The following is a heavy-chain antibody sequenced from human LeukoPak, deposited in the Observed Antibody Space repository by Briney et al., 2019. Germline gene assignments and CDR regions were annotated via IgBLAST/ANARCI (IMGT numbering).Heavy chain of an antibody. CDR3: AREPWEQNVPNYFDY. CDR1: GFTFSSYS. D-gene: IGHD1-26*01. V-gene: IGHV3-21*01. J-gene: IGHJ4*02. Sequence: KSGGSLRLSCAASGFTFSSYSMNWVRQAPGKGLEWVSSISSSSSYIYYADSVKGRFTISRDNAKNSLYLQMNSLRAEDTAVYYCAREPWEQNVPNYFDYWGQGTLVTVSS. CDR2: ISSSSSYI.